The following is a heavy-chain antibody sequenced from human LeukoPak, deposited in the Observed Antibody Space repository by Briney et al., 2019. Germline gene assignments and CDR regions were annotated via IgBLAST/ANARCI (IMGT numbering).Heavy chain of an antibody. CDR1: GFTFSSYS. Sequence: GGSLRLSCAASGFTFSSYSMNWVRQAPGKGLEWVSGISWNSGSIGYADSVKGRFTISRDNAKNSLYLQMNSLRAEDTAVYYCAREIRGRVDAYYMDVWGKGTTVTVSS. CDR2: ISWNSGSI. V-gene: IGHV3-48*04. CDR3: AREIRGRVDAYYMDV. J-gene: IGHJ6*03. D-gene: IGHD3-16*01.